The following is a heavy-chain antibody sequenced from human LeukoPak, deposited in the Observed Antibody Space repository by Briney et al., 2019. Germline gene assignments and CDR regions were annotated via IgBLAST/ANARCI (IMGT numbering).Heavy chain of an antibody. CDR1: GGSISSSSYY. V-gene: IGHV4-39*01. CDR3: ARPDRSSTSCYLNAFDI. D-gene: IGHD2-2*01. Sequence: KASETLSLTCTVSGGSISSSSYYWGWIRQPPGKGLEWIGSIYYSGSTYYNPSLKSRVTISVDTSKNQFSLKLSSVTAADTAVYYCARPDRSSTSCYLNAFDIWGQGTMVTVSS. CDR2: IYYSGST. J-gene: IGHJ3*02.